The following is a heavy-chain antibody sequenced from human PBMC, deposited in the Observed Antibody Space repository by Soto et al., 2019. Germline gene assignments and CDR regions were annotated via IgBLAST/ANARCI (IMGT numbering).Heavy chain of an antibody. CDR2: ISAYNGNT. CDR3: ARRNSGSGGSSPDAFDI. J-gene: IGHJ3*02. V-gene: IGHV1-18*01. CDR1: GYTFTSYG. Sequence: QVQLVQSGAEVKKPGASVKVSCKASGYTFTSYGISWVRQAPGQGLEWMGWISAYNGNTNYAQKLQGRVTMTTDTSTSTAYRELRSLRSDDTAVYYCARRNSGSGGSSPDAFDIWGQGTMVTVSS. D-gene: IGHD2-15*01.